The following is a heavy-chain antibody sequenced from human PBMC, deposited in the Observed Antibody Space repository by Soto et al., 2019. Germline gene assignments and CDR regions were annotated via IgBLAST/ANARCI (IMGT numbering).Heavy chain of an antibody. D-gene: IGHD5-18*01. CDR3: ARIIYSSFDY. CDR1: GGSISSGGYY. Sequence: SATLSLTCTVSGGSISSGGYYWSWIRQYPGKGLEWIGYIYNSGNTYYNPSLRGRVTISVDTSKNQFSLELSSVTAADTAVYYCARIIYSSFDYWGQGTLVTVSS. V-gene: IGHV4-31*03. CDR2: IYNSGNT. J-gene: IGHJ4*02.